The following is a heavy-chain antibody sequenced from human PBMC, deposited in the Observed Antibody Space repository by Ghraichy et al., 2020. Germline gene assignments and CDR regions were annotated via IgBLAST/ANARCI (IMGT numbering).Heavy chain of an antibody. CDR2: ISGSGAGT. CDR1: GFTFSSYA. V-gene: IGHV3-23*01. Sequence: GGSLRLSCAASGFTFSSYAMSWVRQAPGKGLEWVSGISGSGAGTYYADSVKGRFSISRDNSKNTLYLQMNSLRAEDTAVYYCAKLQIVATWGGLDYWGQGTLVTVSS. D-gene: IGHD3-16*01. J-gene: IGHJ4*02. CDR3: AKLQIVATWGGLDY.